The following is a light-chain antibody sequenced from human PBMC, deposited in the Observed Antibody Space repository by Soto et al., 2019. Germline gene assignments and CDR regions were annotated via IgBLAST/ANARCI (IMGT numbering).Light chain of an antibody. CDR3: QQHANWPLT. CDR1: QSVTTQ. V-gene: IGKV3-11*01. CDR2: GAS. J-gene: IGKJ4*01. Sequence: IVLTQSPGTLSLSPGERATLSCRASQSVTTQLAWYQQKPGQAPRLIIHGASSRATGVPDRITGSGSGTDFTLTISSLEPEDFAVYYCQQHANWPLTFGGGTKVEIK.